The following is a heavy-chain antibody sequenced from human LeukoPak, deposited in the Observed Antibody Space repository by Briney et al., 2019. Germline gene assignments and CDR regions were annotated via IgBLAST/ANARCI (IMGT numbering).Heavy chain of an antibody. V-gene: IGHV3-48*01. J-gene: IGHJ4*02. CDR1: GFTFSSYS. D-gene: IGHD6-19*01. CDR2: ISSSSSTI. CDR3: AKEDSNGWYFFDY. Sequence: GGSLRLSCAASGFTFSSYSMNWVRQAPGKGLEWVSYISSSSSTIYYADSVKGRFTISRDNAKNSLYLQMNSLRAEDTAVYYCAKEDSNGWYFFDYWGQGTLVTVSP.